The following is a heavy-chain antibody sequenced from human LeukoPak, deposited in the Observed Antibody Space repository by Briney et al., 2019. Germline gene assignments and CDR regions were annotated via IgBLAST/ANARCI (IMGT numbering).Heavy chain of an antibody. V-gene: IGHV3-23*01. CDR3: AKLRRGAAAGEFDY. CDR2: ISGGGSST. D-gene: IGHD6-13*01. J-gene: IGHJ4*02. Sequence: GVSLRLSCAASGFTFSSYAMTWVRPPPGKGLEWVSAISGGGSSTYFADSVKGRFTISRDNSRNTLYLQMNSLRAEDTAIYYCAKLRRGAAAGEFDYWGQGTLVTVSS. CDR1: GFTFSSYA.